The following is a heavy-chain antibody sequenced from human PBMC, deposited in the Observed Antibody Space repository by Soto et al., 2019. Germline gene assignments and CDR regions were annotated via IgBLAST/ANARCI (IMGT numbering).Heavy chain of an antibody. Sequence: QVQLVESGGGVVQPGRSRRLSCAASGFTFKNYGMFWVRQAPGTGLEWVALISHVGSQRFYADSVKGRFTISRDDSKNTVSLQMNSLRAEDTAIYYCAKRITISGYGDYYYYGMDVWGQGTTVIVSS. CDR2: ISHVGSQR. CDR3: AKRITISGYGDYYYYGMDV. CDR1: GFTFKNYG. V-gene: IGHV3-30*18. D-gene: IGHD3-3*01. J-gene: IGHJ6*02.